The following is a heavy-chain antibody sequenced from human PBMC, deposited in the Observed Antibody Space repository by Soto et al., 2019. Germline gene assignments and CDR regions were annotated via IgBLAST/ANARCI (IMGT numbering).Heavy chain of an antibody. V-gene: IGHV4-34*01. D-gene: IGHD6-19*01. Sequence: KPSETLSLTCAVYGGSFSGYYWSWIRQPPGKGLEWIGEIDHSGSTSYNLSLKSRVTISVDTSKNQFSLKLTSVTAADTAVYYCASYSGWSRAFDYWGQGALVTVSS. CDR2: IDHSGST. CDR3: ASYSGWSRAFDY. J-gene: IGHJ4*02. CDR1: GGSFSGYY.